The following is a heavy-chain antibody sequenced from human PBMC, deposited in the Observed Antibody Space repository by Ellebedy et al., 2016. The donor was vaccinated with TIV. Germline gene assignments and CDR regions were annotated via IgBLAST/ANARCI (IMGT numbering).Heavy chain of an antibody. V-gene: IGHV3-53*01. CDR3: AREDGSYYFDY. Sequence: GESLKISCAASGFTVSSNYMSWVRQAPGKGLEWVSVIYSGGSTYYADSVKGRFTISRDNSKNTLYLQMNSLRAEDTAVCYCAREDGSYYFDYWGQGTLVTVSS. J-gene: IGHJ4*02. CDR2: IYSGGST. CDR1: GFTVSSNY. D-gene: IGHD5-24*01.